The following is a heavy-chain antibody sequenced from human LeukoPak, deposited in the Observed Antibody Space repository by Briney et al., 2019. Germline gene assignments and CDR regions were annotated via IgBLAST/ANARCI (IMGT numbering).Heavy chain of an antibody. J-gene: IGHJ3*01. CDR3: GKDPNGDYVGAFDF. V-gene: IGHV3-23*01. D-gene: IGHD4-17*01. Sequence: GGSLRLSCAASGFTFSDYALIWVRQAPGKGLEWISAIRGTGGTTYYADSVKGRCTISRDNSRNTLYLQMNSLRAEDTALYFCGKDPNGDYVGAFDFWGPGTMVTVSS. CDR2: IRGTGGTT. CDR1: GFTFSDYA.